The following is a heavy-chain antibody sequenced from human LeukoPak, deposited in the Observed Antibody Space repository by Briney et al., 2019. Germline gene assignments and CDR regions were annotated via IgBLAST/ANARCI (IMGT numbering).Heavy chain of an antibody. J-gene: IGHJ4*02. CDR3: AREGLDTAES. V-gene: IGHV4-38-2*02. Sequence: SETLSLTCAVSGHSISSGYYWGWIRQPPGKGLEWIGSIYHSGSTYYNPSLKSRVTISVDTSKNQFSLKLSSVTAADTAVYYCAREGLDTAESWGQGTLVTVSS. CDR1: GHSISSGYY. D-gene: IGHD5-18*01. CDR2: IYHSGST.